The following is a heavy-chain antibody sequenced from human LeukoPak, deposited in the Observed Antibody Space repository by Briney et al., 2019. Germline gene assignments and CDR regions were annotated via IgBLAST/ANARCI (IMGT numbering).Heavy chain of an antibody. J-gene: IGHJ6*03. CDR2: IKQDGSEK. Sequence: GGSLRLSCAASGFTFSSYWMSWVRQAPGKGLEWVANIKQDGSEKYYVDSVKGRFTISRDNAKNSLYLQMNSLRAEDTAVYYCARDFPYDFWSGYSPTFYMDVWGKGTTVTVSS. CDR3: ARDFPYDFWSGYSPTFYMDV. D-gene: IGHD3-3*01. CDR1: GFTFSSYW. V-gene: IGHV3-7*01.